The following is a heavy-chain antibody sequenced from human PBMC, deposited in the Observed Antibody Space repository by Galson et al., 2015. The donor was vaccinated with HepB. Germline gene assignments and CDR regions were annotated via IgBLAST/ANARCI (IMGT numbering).Heavy chain of an antibody. CDR1: GYNFPNYW. V-gene: IGHV5-51*01. CDR2: IYPGDSDA. Sequence: QSGAEVKKPGESLKISCKGSGYNFPNYWIGWVRQMPGKGLEWMGIIYPGDSDARYSPSFQGQVTISADKSITTAYLRWSSLKASYTATYYCARREYFYNGSASSSNFAMAVWGRGNTVPVSS. J-gene: IGHJ6*02. CDR3: ARREYFYNGSASSSNFAMAV. D-gene: IGHD3-3*01.